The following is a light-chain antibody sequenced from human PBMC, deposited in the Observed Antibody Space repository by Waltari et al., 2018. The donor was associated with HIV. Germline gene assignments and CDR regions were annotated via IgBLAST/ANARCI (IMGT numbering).Light chain of an antibody. J-gene: IGLJ3*02. CDR2: RAT. V-gene: IGLV3-27*01. Sequence: SVELTQPSSVSVSPGQTVTISCSGDVLAEEFGRWFQQKPGQAPILPIYRATERPSGIPGRFSGSKSGTTFTLTIIEAQTDDEAAYYCYSEPGNGRVFGGGTQLTVL. CDR1: VLAEEF. CDR3: YSEPGNGRV.